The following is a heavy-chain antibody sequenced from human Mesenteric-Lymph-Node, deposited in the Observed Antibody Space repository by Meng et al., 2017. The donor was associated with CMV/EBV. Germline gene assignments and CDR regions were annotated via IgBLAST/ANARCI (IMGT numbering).Heavy chain of an antibody. J-gene: IGHJ4*02. D-gene: IGHD6-13*01. CDR1: GFTFNDYY. CDR2: ISRSGSTI. CDR3: ARVAAAGTGFDY. V-gene: IGHV3-11*01. Sequence: GESLKISCAASGFTFNDYYMSWIRQAPGKGLEWVSYISRSGSTIYYADSVKGRFTISRDNAKNSLYLQMNSLRVDDTALYYCARVAAAGTGFDYWGQGTLVTVSS.